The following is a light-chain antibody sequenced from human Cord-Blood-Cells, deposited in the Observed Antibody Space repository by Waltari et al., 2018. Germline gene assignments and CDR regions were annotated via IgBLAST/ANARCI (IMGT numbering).Light chain of an antibody. J-gene: IGKJ3*01. CDR3: QQRNSNLPT. V-gene: IGKV1-9*01. CDR1: QGISSY. Sequence: DIQLTQSPSSLSASVGDRVTITCRASQGISSYLDWYQQKPGKAPKLLIYAASTLQSGVPSRFSGSGSGTDFTLTISSLQPEDFATYYCQQRNSNLPTFGPGTKVDIK. CDR2: AAS.